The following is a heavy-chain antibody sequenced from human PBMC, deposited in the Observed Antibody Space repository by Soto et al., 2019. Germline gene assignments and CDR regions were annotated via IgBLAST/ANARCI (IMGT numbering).Heavy chain of an antibody. J-gene: IGHJ4*02. D-gene: IGHD2-2*01. CDR2: ISHDGINK. V-gene: IGHV3-30-3*01. CDR3: GRCTSTSCHLGSDY. CDR1: GFTFSSYA. Sequence: LRLSCAASGFTFSSYAMNWVRQAPGKGLEWVALISHDGINKYYADSVRGRFTISRDSSTNTLYLQMNSLRAADTAVYYCGRCTSTSCHLGSDYWGQGTPVTVSS.